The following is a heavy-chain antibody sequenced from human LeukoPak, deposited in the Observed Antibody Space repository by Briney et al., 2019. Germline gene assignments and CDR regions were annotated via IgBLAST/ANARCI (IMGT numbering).Heavy chain of an antibody. V-gene: IGHV4-59*01. D-gene: IGHD3-10*01. CDR2: IYYSGNT. CDR3: ARGRGFDYYGSRGYYCYMDV. Sequence: SETLSLTCTVSGGSISRYYWNWIRQPPGKGLEWIGYIYYSGNTNYNPSLKSRVTLSVDTSKSQFSLKLSSVTAADTAVYYCARGRGFDYYGSRGYYCYMDVWGKGTTVTISS. J-gene: IGHJ6*03. CDR1: GGSISRYY.